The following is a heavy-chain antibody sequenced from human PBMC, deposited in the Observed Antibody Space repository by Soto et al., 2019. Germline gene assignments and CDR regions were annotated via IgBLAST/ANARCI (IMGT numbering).Heavy chain of an antibody. Sequence: QVQLVQSGAEVKKPGASVKVSCKASGYTFTSYGISWVRQAPGQGLEWMGWISAYNGNTNYAQKLQGRVTMTTDTSTSTAYMELRSLRSDDSAVHYCARGHTPGGSGSYYRAGGYFDYWGQGTLVTVSS. V-gene: IGHV1-18*01. CDR3: ARGHTPGGSGSYYRAGGYFDY. CDR2: ISAYNGNT. D-gene: IGHD3-10*01. J-gene: IGHJ4*02. CDR1: GYTFTSYG.